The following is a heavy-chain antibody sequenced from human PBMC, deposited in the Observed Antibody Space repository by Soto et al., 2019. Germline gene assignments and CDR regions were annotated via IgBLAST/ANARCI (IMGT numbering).Heavy chain of an antibody. CDR2: IIPIFGTA. CDR3: ARAHPYYYDSPRSWQAFDY. D-gene: IGHD3-22*01. V-gene: IGHV1-69*13. Sequence: SVKVSFKASGCTFSSYASSWVRQAPGQGLEWMGGIIPIFGTANYAQKFQGRVTITADESTSTAYMELSSLRSEDTAVYYCARAHPYYYDSPRSWQAFDYWGQGTLVTVSS. J-gene: IGHJ4*02. CDR1: GCTFSSYA.